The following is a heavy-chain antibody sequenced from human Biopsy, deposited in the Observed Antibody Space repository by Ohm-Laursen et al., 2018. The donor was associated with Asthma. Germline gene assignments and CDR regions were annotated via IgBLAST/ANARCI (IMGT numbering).Heavy chain of an antibody. CDR1: GTPFGSYN. J-gene: IGHJ4*02. CDR3: SRDTLGYYFDI. D-gene: IGHD6-13*01. V-gene: IGHV3-30-3*01. CDR2: ITFDGSTQ. Sequence: SLRLSYTASGTPFGSYNMHWARQAPGKGLEWVAVITFDGSTQHYGDSVKGRFTISRDNSKNMLFLQMNSLRAEDTAVYYCSRDTLGYYFDIWGQGTQVTVSS.